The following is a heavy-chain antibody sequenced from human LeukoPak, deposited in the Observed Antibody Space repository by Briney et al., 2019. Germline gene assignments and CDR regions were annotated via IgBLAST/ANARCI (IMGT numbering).Heavy chain of an antibody. Sequence: GESLKISCKGSGYSFTSYWIGWVRQMPGKGLEWMGIIYPGDSETRYSPSFQGQVTISADKSINTAYLQWSSLKASDTAMYYCARPGTDVRDPFDYWGQGTLVTVSS. CDR1: GYSFTSYW. D-gene: IGHD1-1*01. J-gene: IGHJ4*02. CDR3: ARPGTDVRDPFDY. CDR2: IYPGDSET. V-gene: IGHV5-51*01.